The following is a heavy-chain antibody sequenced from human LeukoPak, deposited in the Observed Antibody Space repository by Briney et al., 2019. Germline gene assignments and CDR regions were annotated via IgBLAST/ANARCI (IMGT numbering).Heavy chain of an antibody. J-gene: IGHJ3*02. D-gene: IGHD1-26*01. Sequence: SETLSLTCTVSGGSISSYDWSWIRQPPGKGLEWVGYIYYSGSTSYNPSLKSRVTISVDTSKNQFSLKLRSVTAADTAVYYCARGRVVGALDAFDIWGQGTMVTVSS. CDR1: GGSISSYD. CDR2: IYYSGST. CDR3: ARGRVVGALDAFDI. V-gene: IGHV4-59*01.